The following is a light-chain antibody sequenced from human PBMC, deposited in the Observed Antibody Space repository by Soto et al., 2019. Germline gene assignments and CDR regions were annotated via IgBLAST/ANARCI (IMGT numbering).Light chain of an antibody. J-gene: IGLJ3*02. CDR1: SSDVGGYNF. V-gene: IGLV2-11*01. CDR3: CSYTGTYTWV. CDR2: DVN. Sequence: QSALTQPRSVSGSPGQSVTISCTGTSSDVGGYNFVSWYQQHPGKAPKLMIYDVNKRPSGVPDRFSGSKSGYTASLIISGLQAEDEADYFCCSYTGTYTWVFGGGTKLTVL.